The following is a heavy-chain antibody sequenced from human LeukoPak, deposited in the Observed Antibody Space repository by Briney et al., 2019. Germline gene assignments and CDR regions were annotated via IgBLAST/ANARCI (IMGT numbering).Heavy chain of an antibody. V-gene: IGHV3-9*01. CDR1: GFTFSSYA. CDR3: AKETVRGGYYYTMDV. Sequence: PGGSLRLSCAASGFTFSSYAMSWVRQAPGKGLEWVSGITWNGGSIGYADSVKGRFTISRDNAKNSLYLQMNSLRAEDTALYYCAKETVRGGYYYTMDVWGQGTTVTVSS. J-gene: IGHJ6*02. CDR2: ITWNGGSI. D-gene: IGHD3-10*01.